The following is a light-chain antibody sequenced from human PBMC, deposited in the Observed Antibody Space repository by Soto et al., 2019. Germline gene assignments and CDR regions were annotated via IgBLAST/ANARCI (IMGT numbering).Light chain of an antibody. CDR1: QSVSSN. CDR3: QQYNNWPPIT. Sequence: EIVMPQYPATLSVTPGESATLSCRASQSVSSNLAWYQQKPGQAPRLLIYGASTRATGIPARFSGSGSGTEFTLTISSLQSEDFAVYYCQQYNNWPPITFGQGARLEIK. V-gene: IGKV3-15*01. J-gene: IGKJ5*01. CDR2: GAS.